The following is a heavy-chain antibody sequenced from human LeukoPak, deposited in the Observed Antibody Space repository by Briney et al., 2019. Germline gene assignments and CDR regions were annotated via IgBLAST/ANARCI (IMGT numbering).Heavy chain of an antibody. V-gene: IGHV4-4*07. J-gene: IGHJ4*02. CDR2: IYTSGST. D-gene: IGHD5-12*01. CDR3: ARSSGYGGFDY. CDR1: GGSISSNY. Sequence: PSETLSLTCTVSGGSISSNYWSWIRQPAGKGLEWIGRIYTSGSTNFNPSLKSRVTMSVDTSKNQFSLKVSSVTAADTAVYYCARSSGYGGFDYWGQGTLVTVSS.